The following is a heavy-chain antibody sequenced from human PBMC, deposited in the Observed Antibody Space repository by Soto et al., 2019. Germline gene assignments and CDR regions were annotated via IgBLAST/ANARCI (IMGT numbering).Heavy chain of an antibody. CDR2: IKQDGSEE. Sequence: EVHLVESGGGLVQPGGSLKISCSASGFTFSTSWMSWVRQAPGKGLEWVANIKQDGSEEYYVDSVKGRFTVSRDNAKNSLYLQMNSLRVEDTAVYFCARGPRHSDAYWGLGTLVTVSS. V-gene: IGHV3-7*05. D-gene: IGHD5-18*01. CDR3: ARGPRHSDAY. J-gene: IGHJ4*02. CDR1: GFTFSTSW.